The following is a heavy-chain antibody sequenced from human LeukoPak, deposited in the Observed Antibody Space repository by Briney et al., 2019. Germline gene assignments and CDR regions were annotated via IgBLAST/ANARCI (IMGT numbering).Heavy chain of an antibody. Sequence: SETLSLTCTVSGGSISSSSYYWGWIRQPPGKGLEWIGGIYYSGSTYYNPSLKSRVTISVDTSKNQFSLKLSSVTAADTAVYYCAREEYQLLYGPYNWFDPWGQGTLVTVSS. V-gene: IGHV4-39*07. D-gene: IGHD2-2*02. CDR2: IYYSGST. CDR1: GGSISSSSYY. CDR3: AREEYQLLYGPYNWFDP. J-gene: IGHJ5*02.